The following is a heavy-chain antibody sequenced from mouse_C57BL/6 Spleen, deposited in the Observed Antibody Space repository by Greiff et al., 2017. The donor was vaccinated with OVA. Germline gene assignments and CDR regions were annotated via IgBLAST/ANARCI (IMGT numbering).Heavy chain of an antibody. Sequence: EVKLVESGAGLVKPGGSLKLSCAASGFTFSSYAMSWVRQTPEKRLEWVAYISSGGDYIYYADTVKGRFTISRDNARNTLYLQMSSLKSEDTAMYYCTRDQYYYAMDYWGQGTSVTVSS. CDR3: TRDQYYYAMDY. CDR2: ISSGGDYI. J-gene: IGHJ4*01. CDR1: GFTFSSYA. V-gene: IGHV5-9-1*02.